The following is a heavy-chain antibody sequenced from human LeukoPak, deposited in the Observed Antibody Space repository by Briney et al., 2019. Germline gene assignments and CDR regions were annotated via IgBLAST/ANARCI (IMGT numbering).Heavy chain of an antibody. CDR1: GYTFTSYD. Sequence: ASVKVSCKASGYTFTSYDINWVRQATGQGLEWMGWMNPNSGDTGYAQKFQGRVTMTRNTSISTAYMELSSLRSDDTAVYYCAREHGSGSYYYYYYMDVWGKGTTVTVSS. D-gene: IGHD3-10*01. CDR2: MNPNSGDT. V-gene: IGHV1-8*01. J-gene: IGHJ6*03. CDR3: AREHGSGSYYYYYYMDV.